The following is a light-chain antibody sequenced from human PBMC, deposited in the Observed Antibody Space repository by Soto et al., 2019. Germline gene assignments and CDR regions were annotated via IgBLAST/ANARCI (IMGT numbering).Light chain of an antibody. CDR3: SSYTSSSTPYV. J-gene: IGLJ1*01. V-gene: IGLV2-14*01. Sequence: SVLTQPASVSGSPGQSITISCTGTSSDVGVYNYVSWYQQHPGKVPKLMIYDVSNRPSGVSNRFSGSKSGNTASLTISGLQAEDEADYYCSSYTSSSTPYVFGTGTK. CDR1: SSDVGVYNY. CDR2: DVS.